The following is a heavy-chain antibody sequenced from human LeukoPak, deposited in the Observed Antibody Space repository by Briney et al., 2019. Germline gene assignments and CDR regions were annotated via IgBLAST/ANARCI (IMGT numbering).Heavy chain of an antibody. CDR3: ASLMTTVTTSGDY. CDR2: INHSGST. CDR1: GGSLSGYY. V-gene: IGHV4-34*01. Sequence: SETLSLTCAVYGGSLSGYYWSWIRQPPGKGLEWIGEINHSGSTNYNPSLKSRVTISVDTSKNQFSLKLSSVTAADTAVYYCASLMTTVTTSGDYWGQGTLVTVSS. D-gene: IGHD4-17*01. J-gene: IGHJ4*02.